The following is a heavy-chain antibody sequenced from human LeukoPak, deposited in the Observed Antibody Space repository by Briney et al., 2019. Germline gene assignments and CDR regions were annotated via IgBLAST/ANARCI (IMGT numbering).Heavy chain of an antibody. CDR2: ISAYNGNT. D-gene: IGHD1-1*01. CDR3: AREILGIVTATTGTSFDY. V-gene: IGHV1-18*01. CDR1: GYTFTSYG. Sequence: GASVKVSCKASGYTFTSYGISWVRQAPGQGLEWMGWISAYNGNTNYAQKLQGRVTMTTDTSTSTAYMELRSLRSDDTAVYYCAREILGIVTATTGTSFDYWGQGTLVTVSS. J-gene: IGHJ4*02.